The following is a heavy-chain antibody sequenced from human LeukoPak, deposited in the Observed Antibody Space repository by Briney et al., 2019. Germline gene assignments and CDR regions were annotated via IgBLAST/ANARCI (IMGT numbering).Heavy chain of an antibody. CDR2: ISAYNGNT. J-gene: IGHJ4*02. V-gene: IGHV1-18*01. Sequence: GASVKVSCKASGYTFTSYGISWVRQAPGQGLEWMGWISAYNGNTNYAQKLQGRVTMTTDTSTSTAYMELRSLRSDDTAVYYCARDPGYSGYDVFPDYWGQGTLVTVSS. CDR1: GYTFTSYG. D-gene: IGHD5-12*01. CDR3: ARDPGYSGYDVFPDY.